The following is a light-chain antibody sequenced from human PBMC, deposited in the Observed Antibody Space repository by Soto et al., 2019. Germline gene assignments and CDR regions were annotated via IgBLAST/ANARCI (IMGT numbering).Light chain of an antibody. CDR3: QQRINWPWT. V-gene: IGKV3-11*01. Sequence: EIALTQSPATLYFSPGERATLSCRVSQSVRNTLAWYHQKSGQPPRLLIYDASTRATGIPGRSSGNESVTDFTLTINSLAPEDFAIYYFQQRINWPWTFGQGTKVEL. J-gene: IGKJ1*01. CDR1: QSVRNT. CDR2: DAS.